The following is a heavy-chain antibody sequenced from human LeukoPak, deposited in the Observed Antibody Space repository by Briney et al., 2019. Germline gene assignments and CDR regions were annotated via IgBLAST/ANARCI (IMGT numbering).Heavy chain of an antibody. Sequence: GSSVKLSFKAAGGTFSSYAISWVRQAPRQGLEWMGGIIPIFGTANYAQQFQGRVTTTADESTSTAYMELSSLRSEDTAVYYCARVKVQDSSGYYSCDYWGKGTLVRVSS. CDR2: IIPIFGTA. CDR1: GGTFSSYA. D-gene: IGHD3-22*01. J-gene: IGHJ4*02. CDR3: ARVKVQDSSGYYSCDY. V-gene: IGHV1-69*01.